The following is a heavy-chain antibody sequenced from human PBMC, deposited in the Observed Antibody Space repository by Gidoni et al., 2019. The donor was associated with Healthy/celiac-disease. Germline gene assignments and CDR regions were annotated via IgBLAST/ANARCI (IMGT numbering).Heavy chain of an antibody. CDR1: GFTISSHG. CDR3: ARDPVYSYGRDQFDY. Sequence: QVQLVVSGGGVVQPGRSLRLTCAASGFTISSHGMHWVRQAPGKGLEWLAVIWYDGINKYYADSVKGRFTISRDNSKNTLYLQMNSLRAEDTAVYYCARDPVYSYGRDQFDYWGQGTLVTVSS. J-gene: IGHJ4*02. CDR2: IWYDGINK. D-gene: IGHD5-18*01. V-gene: IGHV3-33*01.